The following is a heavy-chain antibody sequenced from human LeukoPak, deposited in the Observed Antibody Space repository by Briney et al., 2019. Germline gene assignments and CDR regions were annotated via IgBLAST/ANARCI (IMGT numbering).Heavy chain of an antibody. D-gene: IGHD3-22*01. Sequence: PGGSLRLSFAASEFTFSSYSMNWVRQAPGKGLEWVSSISSSSSYIYYADSVKGRFTISRDNAKNSLYLQMNSLRAEDTAVYYCARDPLITYYYDSSGNHADWFDPWGQGTLVTVSS. V-gene: IGHV3-21*01. J-gene: IGHJ5*02. CDR2: ISSSSSYI. CDR1: EFTFSSYS. CDR3: ARDPLITYYYDSSGNHADWFDP.